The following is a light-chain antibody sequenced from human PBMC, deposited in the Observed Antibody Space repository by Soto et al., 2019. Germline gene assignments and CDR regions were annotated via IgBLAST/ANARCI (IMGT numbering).Light chain of an antibody. V-gene: IGKV1-33*01. Sequence: DIQMTQSPSSLSASVGDRVTITCQASQDISNYLNWYQQKPGKAPKLLIYDASNLETGVPSRFSGSGSVTYFTFTISSLQPEDIATYYCQQYDNLPLTFGGGTKVEMK. J-gene: IGKJ4*01. CDR2: DAS. CDR1: QDISNY. CDR3: QQYDNLPLT.